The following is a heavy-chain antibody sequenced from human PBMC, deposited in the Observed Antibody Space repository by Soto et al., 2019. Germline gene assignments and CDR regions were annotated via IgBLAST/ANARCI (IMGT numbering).Heavy chain of an antibody. CDR1: GFTFSSYA. V-gene: IGHV3-30-3*01. D-gene: IGHD1-26*01. CDR3: ARAGWDSGRRDTLRGRPYGMNV. CDR2: ISYGGNNK. Sequence: QVQLVESGGGVVQPGRSLRLSCAASGFTFSSYAMYWVRQAPGKGLEWVAVISYGGNNKYYADSVKGRFTISRDNSKKTLYQKRNSLRAQYTAVLCCARAGWDSGRRDTLRGRPYGMNVWGQGTTVTVSS. J-gene: IGHJ6*02.